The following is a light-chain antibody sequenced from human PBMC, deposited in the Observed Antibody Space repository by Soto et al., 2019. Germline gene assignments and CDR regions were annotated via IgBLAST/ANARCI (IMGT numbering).Light chain of an antibody. V-gene: IGKV3-20*01. Sequence: EIVLTQSPGTLSLSPGERATLSCRASQSVTSGYLAWYQQQPNQAPRLLIYGASYRATGIPDRFSGGGSGTDFTLTISRLEPEDFAVYYCQHYSSSPPAITFGQRTRLEIK. CDR2: GAS. CDR3: QHYSSSPPAIT. CDR1: QSVTSGY. J-gene: IGKJ5*01.